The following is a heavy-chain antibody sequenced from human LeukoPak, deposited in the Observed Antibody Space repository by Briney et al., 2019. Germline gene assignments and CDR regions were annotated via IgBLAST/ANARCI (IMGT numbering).Heavy chain of an antibody. CDR2: IKQDGSEK. Sequence: PGGSLRLSCAASGFTFSSYWMSWVRQAPGKGLEWVANIKQDGSEKYYVDSVKGRFTISRDNAKNSLYLQMNSLRAEDTVVYYCASQFRRLWFGELLIWGQGTLVTVSS. CDR1: GFTFSSYW. J-gene: IGHJ4*02. V-gene: IGHV3-7*03. CDR3: ASQFRRLWFGELLI. D-gene: IGHD3-10*01.